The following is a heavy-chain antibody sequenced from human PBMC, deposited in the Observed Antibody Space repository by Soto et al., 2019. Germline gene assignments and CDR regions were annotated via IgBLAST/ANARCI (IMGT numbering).Heavy chain of an antibody. CDR1: GGSISSYY. CDR3: ARERRDYGDYHFDY. V-gene: IGHV4-59*01. J-gene: IGHJ4*02. Sequence: SETLSLTCTVSGGSISSYYWSWIRQPPGKGLEWIGYIYYSGSTNYNPSLKSRVTISVDTSKNQFSLKLSSVTAADTAVYYCARERRDYGDYHFDYWGQGTLVTVSS. CDR2: IYYSGST. D-gene: IGHD4-17*01.